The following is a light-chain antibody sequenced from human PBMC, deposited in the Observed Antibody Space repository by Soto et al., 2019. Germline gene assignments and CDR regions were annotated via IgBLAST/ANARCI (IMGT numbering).Light chain of an antibody. CDR1: QSISSY. V-gene: IGKV1-39*01. J-gene: IGKJ5*01. CDR3: QQSYSPPPIT. Sequence: DIQMTQSPSSLSASVGDRVTITCRASQSISSYLNWYQQKPGKAPKLLIYGASKLQSGAPTRFSGSGAGTDFSLTINSLQPEDFATYYCQQSYSPPPITFGQGTRLEIK. CDR2: GAS.